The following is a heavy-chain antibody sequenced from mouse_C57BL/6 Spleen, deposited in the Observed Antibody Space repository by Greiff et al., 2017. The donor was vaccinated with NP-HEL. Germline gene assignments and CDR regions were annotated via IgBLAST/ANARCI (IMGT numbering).Heavy chain of an antibody. CDR3: ARITVVATRYFDV. J-gene: IGHJ1*03. CDR2: ISSGGSYT. D-gene: IGHD1-1*01. Sequence: EVNVVESGGDLVKPGGSLKLSCAASGFTFSSYGMSWVRQTPDKRLEWVATISSGGSYTYYPDSVKGRFTISRDNAKNTLYLQMSSLKSEDTAMYYCARITVVATRYFDVWGTGTTVTVSS. CDR1: GFTFSSYG. V-gene: IGHV5-6*01.